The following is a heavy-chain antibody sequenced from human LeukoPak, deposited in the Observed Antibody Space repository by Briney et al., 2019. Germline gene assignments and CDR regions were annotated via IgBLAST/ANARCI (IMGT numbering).Heavy chain of an antibody. Sequence: ASVKVSCKASGYTFTGYYMHWLRQAPGQGLEWMGRINPNSGGTNYAQKFQGRVTISRDTSISTAYMELSRLRSDDTAVYYCARERKAAGTLGWFDPWGQGTLVTVSS. D-gene: IGHD6-13*01. CDR1: GYTFTGYY. J-gene: IGHJ5*02. CDR2: INPNSGGT. CDR3: ARERKAAGTLGWFDP. V-gene: IGHV1-2*06.